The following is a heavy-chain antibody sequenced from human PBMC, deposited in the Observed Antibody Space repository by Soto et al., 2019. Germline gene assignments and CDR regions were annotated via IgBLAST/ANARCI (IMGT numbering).Heavy chain of an antibody. D-gene: IGHD3-3*01. V-gene: IGHV4-59*01. CDR3: AIGYYDFWSGYLGAKGYYYGMDV. Sequence: SDTLSLTCTVSGGSISIYYWSWIRQPPGKGLEWIGYIYYSGSTNYNPSLKSRVTISVDTSKNQFSLKLSSVTAADTAVYYCAIGYYDFWSGYLGAKGYYYGMDVWGQGTTVTVSS. CDR2: IYYSGST. J-gene: IGHJ6*02. CDR1: GGSISIYY.